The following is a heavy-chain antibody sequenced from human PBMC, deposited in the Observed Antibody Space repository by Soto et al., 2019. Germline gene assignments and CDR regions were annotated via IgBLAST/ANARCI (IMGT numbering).Heavy chain of an antibody. Sequence: EVQLLESGGGLVQPGESLRLSCAASGFTFSIYAMMWVRQPPGKGQEWVAGMTGSGGDIRYADSVKGRFTISKDNSKNTLYLQMNSLRAEDTAVYYCAKDLYGSGSSYLDYWGQGTLVTVSS. D-gene: IGHD3-10*01. CDR1: GFTFSIYA. V-gene: IGHV3-23*01. CDR3: AKDLYGSGSSYLDY. CDR2: MTGSGGDI. J-gene: IGHJ4*02.